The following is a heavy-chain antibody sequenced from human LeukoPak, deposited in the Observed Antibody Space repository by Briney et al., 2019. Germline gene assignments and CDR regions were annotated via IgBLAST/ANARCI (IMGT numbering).Heavy chain of an antibody. V-gene: IGHV3-30-3*01. CDR3: ARDGNSGYDLTYYYGMDV. CDR2: TPFDGTTK. CDR1: GFSFSSFA. D-gene: IGHD5-12*01. Sequence: GGSLRLSCAASGFSFSSFAMHWVRQAPGKGLEWVALTPFDGTTKYYADSVKGRFTISRDNSKNTLYLQMDSLRPEDTALYYCARDGNSGYDLTYYYGMDVWGQGTTVTVSS. J-gene: IGHJ6*02.